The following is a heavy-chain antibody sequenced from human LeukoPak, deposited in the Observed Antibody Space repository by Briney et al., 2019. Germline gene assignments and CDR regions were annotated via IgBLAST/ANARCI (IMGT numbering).Heavy chain of an antibody. D-gene: IGHD4-17*01. CDR1: GSRFTSYW. CDR2: IYPGDSDT. J-gene: IGHJ3*02. Sequence: GASLQISCQGSGSRFTSYWIGWVRQVPGKGLEWMGIIYPGDSDTRYSPSFQGQVTISADKSISTAYLQWSSLKASDTAMYYCATTDYGDYVHSFDIWGRGTMVTVSS. V-gene: IGHV5-51*01. CDR3: ATTDYGDYVHSFDI.